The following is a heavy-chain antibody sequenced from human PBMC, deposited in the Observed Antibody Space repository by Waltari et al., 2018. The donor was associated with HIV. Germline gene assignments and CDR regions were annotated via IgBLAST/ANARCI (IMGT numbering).Heavy chain of an antibody. Sequence: EVQLVETGGGLIQPGGSLRLSCAASGFTVSSNYISWVRQGPGKGLGWVSVINSGGSTYYADSVKGRFTISRDNSKNTLYLQMNSLRAEDTAVYYCASSPSSGTRNDYWGQGTLVTVSS. CDR1: GFTVSSNY. J-gene: IGHJ4*02. CDR2: INSGGST. CDR3: ASSPSSGTRNDY. D-gene: IGHD3-22*01. V-gene: IGHV3-53*02.